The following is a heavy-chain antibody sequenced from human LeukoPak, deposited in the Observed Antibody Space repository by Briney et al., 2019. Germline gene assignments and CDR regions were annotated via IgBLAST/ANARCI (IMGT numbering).Heavy chain of an antibody. Sequence: PGGSLRLSCAASGFTFSSYPMSWVRQAPGKGLEWVSAISGSGGSTYYADSVKGRFTISRDNSKNTLYLQMNSLRAEDTAVYYCAKGDPFVDHYYYMDVWGKGTTVTVSS. CDR1: GFTFSSYP. J-gene: IGHJ6*03. CDR2: ISGSGGST. V-gene: IGHV3-23*01. D-gene: IGHD2/OR15-2a*01. CDR3: AKGDPFVDHYYYMDV.